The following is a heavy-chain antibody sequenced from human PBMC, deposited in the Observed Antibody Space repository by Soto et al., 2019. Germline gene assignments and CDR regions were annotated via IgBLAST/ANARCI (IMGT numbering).Heavy chain of an antibody. Sequence: ASVKVSCKAPGYTFTSYGISWVRQAPGQGLEWMGWISAYNGNTNYAQKLQGRVTMTTDTSTSTAYMELRSLRSDDTAVYYCARDWGYFDQGVGEYYYYGMDVWGQGTTVTVSS. J-gene: IGHJ6*02. V-gene: IGHV1-18*01. CDR3: ARDWGYFDQGVGEYYYYGMDV. D-gene: IGHD3-9*01. CDR2: ISAYNGNT. CDR1: GYTFTSYG.